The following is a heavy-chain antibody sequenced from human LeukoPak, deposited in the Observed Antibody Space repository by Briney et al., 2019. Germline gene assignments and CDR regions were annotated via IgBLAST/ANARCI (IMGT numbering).Heavy chain of an antibody. D-gene: IGHD5-18*01. CDR1: GFTFSSYD. CDR3: ARGGYSYGYTPAYYFDH. J-gene: IGHJ4*02. Sequence: AGGSLSLSCAASGFTFSSYDMHWVRQAPGKGLEWVAVMWYDGSNNNYGDPVKGRFTISRDNSKNTLFLQMDSLRAEDTAVYYCARGGYSYGYTPAYYFDHWGQGILVTVSS. V-gene: IGHV3-33*01. CDR2: MWYDGSNN.